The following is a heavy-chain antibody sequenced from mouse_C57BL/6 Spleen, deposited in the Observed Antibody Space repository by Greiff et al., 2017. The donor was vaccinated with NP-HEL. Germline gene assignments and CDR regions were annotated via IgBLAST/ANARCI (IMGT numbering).Heavy chain of an antibody. D-gene: IGHD2-2*01. J-gene: IGHJ4*01. CDR1: GFSFNTYA. CDR3: VRQGIYYGYDRAYYYAMDY. Sequence: EVKVVESGGGLVQPKGSLKLSCAASGFSFNTYAMNWVRQAPGKGLEWVARIRSKSNNYATYYADSVKDRFTISRDDSESMLYLQMNNLKTEDTAMYYCVRQGIYYGYDRAYYYAMDYWGQGTSVTVSS. V-gene: IGHV10-1*01. CDR2: IRSKSNNYAT.